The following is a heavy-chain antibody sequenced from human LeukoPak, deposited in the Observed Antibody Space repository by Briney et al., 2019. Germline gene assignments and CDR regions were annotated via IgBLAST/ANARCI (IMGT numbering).Heavy chain of an antibody. D-gene: IGHD6-25*01. V-gene: IGHV4-34*01. J-gene: IGHJ4*02. CDR1: GGSFSGYY. Sequence: SETLSLTCAVYGGSFSGYYWSLIRQPPGKGLEWIGEINHSGSTNYNPSLKSRVTISVDTSKNQFSLKLSSVTAADTAVYYCATVAAAGPYYFDYWGQGTLVTVSS. CDR3: ATVAAAGPYYFDY. CDR2: INHSGST.